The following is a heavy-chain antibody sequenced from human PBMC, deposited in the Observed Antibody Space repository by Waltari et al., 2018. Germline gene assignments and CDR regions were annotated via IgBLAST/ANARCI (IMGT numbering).Heavy chain of an antibody. V-gene: IGHV1-69*05. D-gene: IGHD1-1*01. CDR1: GGTFSSYA. CDR3: ARESGTTADI. CDR2: IIPIFGKA. J-gene: IGHJ3*02. Sequence: QVQLVQSGAEVKKPGSSVKVSCKASGGTFSSYAISWVRQAPGQGLEWMGGIIPIFGKANYAQKFQGRFTMTTDESTSTAYRERSSLSSEDTAVYYCARESGTTADIWGQGTMVTVSS.